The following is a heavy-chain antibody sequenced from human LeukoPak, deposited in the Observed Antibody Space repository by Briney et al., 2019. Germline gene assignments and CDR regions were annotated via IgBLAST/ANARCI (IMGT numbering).Heavy chain of an antibody. Sequence: GGSLRLSCAASGFTFSNYDMHWVRQAPGKRLEWVAYISIGTSFIYYADSVKGRFTISRDNAKNSLYLQMNSLRAEDTAVYYCARVRQIGDAFDIWGQGTMVTVSS. J-gene: IGHJ3*02. V-gene: IGHV3-21*01. CDR2: ISIGTSFI. CDR3: ARVRQIGDAFDI. D-gene: IGHD2/OR15-2a*01. CDR1: GFTFSNYD.